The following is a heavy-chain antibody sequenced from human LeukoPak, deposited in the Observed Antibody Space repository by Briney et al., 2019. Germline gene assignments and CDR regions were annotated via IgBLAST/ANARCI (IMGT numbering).Heavy chain of an antibody. J-gene: IGHJ3*02. Sequence: HPGGSLRLSCAASGFTFSSYVVHWVRQAPGKGLEWVALIWYDGSNKYYPGSVKGRFTISRENAKNSLYLQMNSLRAEDTAVYYCAREGASDAFDIWGQGTMVTVSS. V-gene: IGHV3-33*01. CDR1: GFTFSSYV. CDR3: AREGASDAFDI. CDR2: IWYDGSNK.